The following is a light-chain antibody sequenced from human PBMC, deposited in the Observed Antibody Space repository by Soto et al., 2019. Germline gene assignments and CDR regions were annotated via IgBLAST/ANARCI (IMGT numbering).Light chain of an antibody. Sequence: DIQMTQSPSTLSASVGDRVTITCRASQSISSWLAWYQQKPGKAPKLLLYKASSLESGVPSRFSGSGSGTEFTLNISSLQPDDFATYYCQQYNSYSPYTFGQGTKLEIK. CDR1: QSISSW. CDR2: KAS. V-gene: IGKV1-5*03. CDR3: QQYNSYSPYT. J-gene: IGKJ2*01.